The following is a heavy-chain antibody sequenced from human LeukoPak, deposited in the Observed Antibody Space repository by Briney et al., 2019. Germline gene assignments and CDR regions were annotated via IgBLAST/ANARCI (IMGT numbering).Heavy chain of an antibody. CDR2: IYYSGST. CDR3: ARGPYCSSTSCIHFFDY. CDR1: GGSISSGDYY. Sequence: SETLSLTCTVSGGSISSGDYYWSWIRQPPGKGLEWIGSIYYSGSTFHYNPSLKSRLIISVDTSKNQFSLRLSSVTAADTAVYYCARGPYCSSTSCIHFFDYWGQGTLVTVSS. V-gene: IGHV4-30-4*08. J-gene: IGHJ4*02. D-gene: IGHD2-2*01.